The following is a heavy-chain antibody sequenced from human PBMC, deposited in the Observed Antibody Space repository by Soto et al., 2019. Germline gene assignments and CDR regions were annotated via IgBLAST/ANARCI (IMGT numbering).Heavy chain of an antibody. V-gene: IGHV2-26*01. CDR2: IFSNDEK. CDR1: GFSLSNARMG. Sequence: QVTLKESGPVLVKPTETLTLTCTVSGFSLSNARMGVSWIRQPPGKALEWLAHIFSNDEKSYSTSLKSRLTISKDTSKSQVVLTMTTMDPVDTTTYYCARIHSPVRGVIITYYYYYYYMDVWGKGTTVTVSS. CDR3: ARIHSPVRGVIITYYYYYYYMDV. J-gene: IGHJ6*03. D-gene: IGHD3-10*01.